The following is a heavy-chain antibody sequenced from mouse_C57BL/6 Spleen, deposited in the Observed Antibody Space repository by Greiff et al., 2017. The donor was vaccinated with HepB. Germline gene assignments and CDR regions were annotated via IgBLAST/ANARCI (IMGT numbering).Heavy chain of an antibody. CDR2: IDPSDSYT. J-gene: IGHJ2*01. CDR3: ARRPPITTVVEADFDY. D-gene: IGHD1-1*01. CDR1: GYTFTSYW. Sequence: QVQLQQPGAELVMPGASVKLSCKASGYTFTSYWMHWVKQRPGQGLEWIGEIDPSDSYTNYNQKFKGKSTLTVDKASSTAYMQLSSLTSEDSAVYYCARRPPITTVVEADFDYWGQGTTLTVSS. V-gene: IGHV1-69*01.